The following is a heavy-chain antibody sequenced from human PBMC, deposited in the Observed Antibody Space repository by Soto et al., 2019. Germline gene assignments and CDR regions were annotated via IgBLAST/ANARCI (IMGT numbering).Heavy chain of an antibody. CDR1: GGSISSYY. D-gene: IGHD3-9*01. J-gene: IGHJ6*02. V-gene: IGHV4-4*07. CDR3: AREGLRITIFFHYGMDV. CDR2: IYTSGST. Sequence: SETLCLSCTVSGGSISSYYGSWIRQPAGKGLEWIGRIYTSGSTNYNPSLKSRVTMSVDTSKNQFSLKLSSVTAADTAVYYCAREGLRITIFFHYGMDVWGQGTTVTVSS.